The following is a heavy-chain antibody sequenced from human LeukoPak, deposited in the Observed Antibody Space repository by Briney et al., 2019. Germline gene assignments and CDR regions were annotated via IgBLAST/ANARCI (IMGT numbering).Heavy chain of an antibody. CDR3: ARVGGLYCTDGVCSLGY. CDR2: IKQDGSET. Sequence: GGSLRLSCAASGFTFSSYWMSWVRQAPGKGLEWVDNIKQDGSETYYVDSVKGRFTISRDNAKNSLYLQMNSLRAEDTAVYYCARVGGLYCTDGVCSLGYWGQGTLVTVSS. CDR1: GFTFSSYW. V-gene: IGHV3-7*05. D-gene: IGHD2-8*01. J-gene: IGHJ4*02.